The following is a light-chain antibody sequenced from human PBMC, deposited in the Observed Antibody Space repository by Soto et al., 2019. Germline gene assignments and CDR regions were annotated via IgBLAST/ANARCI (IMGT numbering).Light chain of an antibody. V-gene: IGKV3-20*01. CDR3: QQYGSSPT. J-gene: IGKJ1*01. CDR1: KSVSSSY. Sequence: EIVLTQSPGTLSLSPGERATLSCRASKSVSSSYLAWYQQKPGQAPRLLLYGASSRATGIPDRFSGSGSGTDFTLTISRLEPEDFAMYYGQQYGSSPTFGQGTKVDIK. CDR2: GAS.